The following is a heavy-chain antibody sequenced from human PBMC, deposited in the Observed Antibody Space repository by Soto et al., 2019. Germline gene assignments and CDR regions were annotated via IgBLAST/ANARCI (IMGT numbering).Heavy chain of an antibody. Sequence: GSLRLSCAAFGLTVSGKKYVAWVRQAPGKGLEWASSISSSSSYIYYADSVKGRFTISRDNAKNSLYLQMNSLRAEDTAVYYCARDRTYYYDSSGYFYAFDIWGQGTMVTVSS. J-gene: IGHJ3*02. CDR2: ISSSSSYI. V-gene: IGHV3-21*01. CDR3: ARDRTYYYDSSGYFYAFDI. D-gene: IGHD3-22*01. CDR1: GLTVSGKKY.